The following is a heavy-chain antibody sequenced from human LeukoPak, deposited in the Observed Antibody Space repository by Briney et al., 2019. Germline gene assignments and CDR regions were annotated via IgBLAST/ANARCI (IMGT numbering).Heavy chain of an antibody. J-gene: IGHJ6*03. CDR3: ARESNDITMARGVNNYYMDV. D-gene: IGHD3-10*01. V-gene: IGHV3-53*01. CDR2: IYSGGST. CDR1: GFTFSSYG. Sequence: GGSLRLSCAASGFTFSSYGMSWVRQAPGKGLEWVSVIYSGGSTYYADSVKGRFTISRDNSKNTLYLQMNSLRAEDTAVYYCARESNDITMARGVNNYYMDVWGKGTTVTISS.